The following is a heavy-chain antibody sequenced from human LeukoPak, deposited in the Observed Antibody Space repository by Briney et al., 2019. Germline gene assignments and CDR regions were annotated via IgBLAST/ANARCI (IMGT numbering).Heavy chain of an antibody. V-gene: IGHV3-33*06. CDR3: AKEYSIAAAD. Sequence: GGSLRLSCAASGFPFSGYGMHWVRHAPGKGLEWVAVKWYEGTEKYYADFVQGRFTVSRDNSKYTLYLEMNSLRAEETAMYYCAKEYSIAAADWGEGTLVIVSS. CDR2: KWYEGTEK. CDR1: GFPFSGYG. D-gene: IGHD6-13*01. J-gene: IGHJ4*02.